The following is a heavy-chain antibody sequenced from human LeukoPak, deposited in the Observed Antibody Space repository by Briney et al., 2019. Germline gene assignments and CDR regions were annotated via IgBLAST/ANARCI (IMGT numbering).Heavy chain of an antibody. CDR1: GGFLGSYY. CDR2: ILYSDST. Sequence: PSETLSLTCTESGGFLGSYYWSWVRQSPGKALEWIGFILYSDSTNYNPSLKSRVSLSVDTSKRQIFLRLTSVSAADTAVYYCARHQMAGYSSSCNDHWGQGILVTVSS. D-gene: IGHD6-13*01. CDR3: ARHQMAGYSSSCNDH. V-gene: IGHV4-59*08. J-gene: IGHJ5*02.